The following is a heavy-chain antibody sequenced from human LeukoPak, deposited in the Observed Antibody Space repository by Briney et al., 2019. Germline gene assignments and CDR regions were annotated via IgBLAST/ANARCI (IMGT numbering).Heavy chain of an antibody. V-gene: IGHV1-46*01. CDR1: GYTFTSYY. J-gene: IGHJ3*02. CDR2: INPSGGST. Sequence: ASVKVSCKASGYTFTSYYMHWVRQAPGQGLEWMGIINPSGGSTSYAQKFQGRVTMTRDTSTSTVYMELSSLRSEDTAVYYCARDPSEYSSSSGAFDIWGQGTMVTVSS. CDR3: ARDPSEYSSSSGAFDI. D-gene: IGHD6-6*01.